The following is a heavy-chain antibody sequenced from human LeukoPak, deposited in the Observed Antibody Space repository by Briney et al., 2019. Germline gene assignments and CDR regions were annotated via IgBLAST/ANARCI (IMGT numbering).Heavy chain of an antibody. CDR2: ISSSSSYI. CDR3: ARELDYYDNITYSN. Sequence: GGSLRLSCAASGFTFSSYSMNWVRQAPGKGLEWVSSISSSSSYIYYADSVKGRFTIFRDNAKNSLYLQMNSLRAEDTAVYYCARELDYYDNITYSNWGQGTLVTVSS. V-gene: IGHV3-21*01. J-gene: IGHJ4*02. CDR1: GFTFSSYS. D-gene: IGHD3-22*01.